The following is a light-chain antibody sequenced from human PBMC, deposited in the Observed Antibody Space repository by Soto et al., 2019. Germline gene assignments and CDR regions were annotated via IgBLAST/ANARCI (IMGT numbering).Light chain of an antibody. Sequence: DIQMTQSPSTLSASVGDRVTITYRASQSISSWLAWYQQKPGKAPKVLIYKASNLESGVPSRFSGSGSGTEFTLTISSLQPDDFATYYCQQYHSYSLTFGGGTKVESK. V-gene: IGKV1-5*03. CDR2: KAS. CDR3: QQYHSYSLT. J-gene: IGKJ4*01. CDR1: QSISSW.